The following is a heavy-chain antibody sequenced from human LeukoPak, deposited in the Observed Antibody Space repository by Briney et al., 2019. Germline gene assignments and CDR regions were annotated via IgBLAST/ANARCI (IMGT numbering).Heavy chain of an antibody. J-gene: IGHJ4*02. V-gene: IGHV1-46*01. Sequence: ASVKVSCKASAYTFTSYYIHWVRQAPGQGLEWLGLINPTDDSTRYAQKFRGRVTVTRDTSTSTVYMELSSLRSEDTAVYYCAREGDGYKKFDYWAQGILVTVSS. D-gene: IGHD5-24*01. CDR3: AREGDGYKKFDY. CDR1: AYTFTSYY. CDR2: INPTDDST.